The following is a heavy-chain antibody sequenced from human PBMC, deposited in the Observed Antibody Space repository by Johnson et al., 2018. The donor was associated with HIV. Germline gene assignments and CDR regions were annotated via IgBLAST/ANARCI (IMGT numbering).Heavy chain of an antibody. CDR3: ARDSQWELRPDAFDI. J-gene: IGHJ3*02. D-gene: IGHD1-26*01. Sequence: VQLVESGGGVVQPGGSLRLSCAASGFTFSSYWMSWVRQAPGKGLEWVANIKQDGSEKYYVDSVKGRFTISRDNAKNSLYLQMNSLRAEDTAVYYCARDSQWELRPDAFDIWGQGTMVTVSS. V-gene: IGHV3-7*05. CDR1: GFTFSSYW. CDR2: IKQDGSEK.